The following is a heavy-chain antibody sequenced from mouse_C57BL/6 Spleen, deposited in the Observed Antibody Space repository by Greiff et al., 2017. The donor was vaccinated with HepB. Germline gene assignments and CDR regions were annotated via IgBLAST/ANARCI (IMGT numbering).Heavy chain of an antibody. Sequence: QVQLQQPGAELVRPGPSVKLSCKASGYTFTSYWMHWVKQRPGQGLEWIGVIDPSDSYTNYNQKFKGKATLTVDTSSSTAYMQLSSLTSEDSAVYYCARSPGDYYGSSFWYFDVWGTGTTVTVSS. CDR1: GYTFTSYW. J-gene: IGHJ1*03. CDR3: ARSPGDYYGSSFWYFDV. D-gene: IGHD1-1*01. CDR2: IDPSDSYT. V-gene: IGHV1-59*01.